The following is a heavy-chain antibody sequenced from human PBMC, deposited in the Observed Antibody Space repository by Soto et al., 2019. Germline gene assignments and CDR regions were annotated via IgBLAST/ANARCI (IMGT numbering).Heavy chain of an antibody. D-gene: IGHD1-26*01. CDR3: ARDQYAVGGDF. Sequence: QVQLVQSGAEVKKPGASVKVSCKASGYSFTEFGVSWVRQAPGQGLEWMGWINTYNGKTNYAPKVQARVTMTTDTSTTTAYMELWSLKSDDTAVYYCARDQYAVGGDFWGQGTLVTVSS. CDR2: INTYNGKT. V-gene: IGHV1-18*01. CDR1: GYSFTEFG. J-gene: IGHJ4*02.